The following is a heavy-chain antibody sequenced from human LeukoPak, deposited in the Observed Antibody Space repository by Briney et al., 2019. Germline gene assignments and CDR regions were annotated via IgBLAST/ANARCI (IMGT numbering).Heavy chain of an antibody. D-gene: IGHD3-10*01. V-gene: IGHV3-48*03. CDR2: IDGSGSSR. CDR1: GFTFSNYE. Sequence: PGGSLRLSCGASGFTFSNYEMTWVRQAPGKGLEWISYIDGSGSSRSYAPSVKGRFTISRDNAKNSLFLQMNSLRDEDTAVYYCAREKPAVFGDAFDFWGHGTVVTVSS. J-gene: IGHJ3*01. CDR3: AREKPAVFGDAFDF.